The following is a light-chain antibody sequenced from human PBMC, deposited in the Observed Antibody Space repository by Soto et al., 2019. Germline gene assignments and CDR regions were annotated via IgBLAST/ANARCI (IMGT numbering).Light chain of an antibody. CDR1: QSVSDN. V-gene: IGKV3-15*01. CDR3: QQYNDWPPLT. J-gene: IGKJ4*01. Sequence: EIVLTQSPATLSVSPGERATLSCRASQSVSDNLAWYQQTPGQPPRLLIYDASTRATGIPARFSGSGSGTEFTLTISSLQSEDFAVYYCQQYNDWPPLTFGGGTKVDI. CDR2: DAS.